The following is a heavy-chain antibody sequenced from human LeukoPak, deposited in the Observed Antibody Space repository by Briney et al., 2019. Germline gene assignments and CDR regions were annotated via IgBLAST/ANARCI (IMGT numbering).Heavy chain of an antibody. CDR3: AKLNSSSWYFDY. CDR2: ISYDGSNK. CDR1: GFTFSSYA. J-gene: IGHJ4*02. D-gene: IGHD6-13*01. V-gene: IGHV3-30*04. Sequence: GGSLRLSCAASGFTFSSYAMHWVRQAPGKGLEWVAVISYDGSNKYYADSVKGRFTISRDNSKNTLYLQMNSLRAEDTAVYYCAKLNSSSWYFDYWGQGTLVTVSS.